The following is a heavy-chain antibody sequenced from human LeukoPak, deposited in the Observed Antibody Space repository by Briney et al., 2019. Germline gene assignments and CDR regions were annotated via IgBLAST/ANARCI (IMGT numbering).Heavy chain of an antibody. Sequence: GGSLRLSCAASGFTFSSFWMHWVRQAPGKGLVWVSRINNDGSSKTYADFVKGQFTISRDNAENTLYLQMNSLRVEDTAVYYCARSISGWPYFDYWGQGALVTVSS. J-gene: IGHJ4*02. D-gene: IGHD6-19*01. V-gene: IGHV3-74*01. CDR1: GFTFSSFW. CDR3: ARSISGWPYFDY. CDR2: INNDGSSK.